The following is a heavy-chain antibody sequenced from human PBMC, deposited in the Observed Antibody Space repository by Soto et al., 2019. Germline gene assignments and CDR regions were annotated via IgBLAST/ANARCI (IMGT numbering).Heavy chain of an antibody. J-gene: IGHJ3*02. V-gene: IGHV1-18*04. CDR1: GYTFTSYG. Sequence: ASVNVSCKASGYTFTSYGISWVRQAPGQGLEWMGWISAYNGNTNYAQKLQGRVTMTTDTSTSTAYMELRSLRSDDTAVYYCARQADYYGSGSYYNSLDALDIWGQGTMVTVSS. D-gene: IGHD3-10*01. CDR2: ISAYNGNT. CDR3: ARQADYYGSGSYYNSLDALDI.